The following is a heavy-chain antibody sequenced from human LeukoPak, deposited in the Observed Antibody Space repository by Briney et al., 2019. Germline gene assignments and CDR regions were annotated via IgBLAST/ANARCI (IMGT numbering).Heavy chain of an antibody. CDR2: ISSSSSYI. CDR1: GFTFSSYS. D-gene: IGHD3-10*01. J-gene: IGHJ4*02. Sequence: GGSLRLSCAASGFTFSSYSMNWVRQAPGKGLEWVSSISSSSSYIYYADSVKGRFTISRDNAKNSLYLQMNSLRAEDTAVYYCARAPEGPYGSGRYYKDSWGQGTLVTVSS. CDR3: ARAPEGPYGSGRYYKDS. V-gene: IGHV3-21*01.